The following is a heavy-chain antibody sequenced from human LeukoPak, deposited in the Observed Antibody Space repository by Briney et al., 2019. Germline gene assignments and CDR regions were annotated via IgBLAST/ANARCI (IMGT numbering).Heavy chain of an antibody. CDR1: GGPISSYY. D-gene: IGHD6-19*01. J-gene: IGHJ5*02. Sequence: SETLSLTCTVSGGPISSYYWSWIRQPPGKGLQWIGYIYYSGSTDYNPSLKSRVTISVDTSKNQFSLKLSSVTAADTAVYYCARSYSSGWSNWFDPWGQGTLVTVSS. CDR2: IYYSGST. V-gene: IGHV4-59*01. CDR3: ARSYSSGWSNWFDP.